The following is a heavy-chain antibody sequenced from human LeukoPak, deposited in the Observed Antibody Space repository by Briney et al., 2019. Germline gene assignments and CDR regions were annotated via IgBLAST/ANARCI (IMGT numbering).Heavy chain of an antibody. V-gene: IGHV3-15*01. J-gene: IGHJ4*02. CDR3: TTDLRWACSSTSCYFSHY. CDR2: IKSKTGGGTT. Sequence: GGSLRLSCAASGFTFSNAWISWVRQAPGKGLEWVGRIKSKTGGGTTDYAAPVKGRFTISRDDSKNTLYLQMNSLKTEDTAVYYCTTDLRWACSSTSCYFSHYWGQGPWSPSPQ. CDR1: GFTFSNAW. D-gene: IGHD2-2*01.